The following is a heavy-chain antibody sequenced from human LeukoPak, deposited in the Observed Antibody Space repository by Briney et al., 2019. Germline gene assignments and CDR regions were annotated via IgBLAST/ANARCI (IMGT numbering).Heavy chain of an antibody. CDR3: ARSLRPWLQLPGAFDY. V-gene: IGHV4-39*01. CDR1: GGSISSSSYY. D-gene: IGHD5-24*01. Sequence: SETLPLTCTVSGGSISSSSYYWGWIRQPPGKGLEWIGSIYYSGSTYYNPSLKSRVTISVDTSKNQFSLKLSSVTAADTAVYYCARSLRPWLQLPGAFDYWGQGTLVTVSS. CDR2: IYYSGST. J-gene: IGHJ4*02.